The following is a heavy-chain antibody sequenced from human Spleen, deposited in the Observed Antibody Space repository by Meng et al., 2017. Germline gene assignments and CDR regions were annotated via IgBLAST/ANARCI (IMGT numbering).Heavy chain of an antibody. Sequence: SETLSLTCSISGGSISSYYWGWIRQPPGKGLEWIGHINYSGSTYYNPSLKSRVTISVDTSKNQFSLKLSSVTAADTAVYYCARDGGDLYYYDSSGVRNDAFDIWGQGTMVTVSS. CDR3: ARDGGDLYYYDSSGVRNDAFDI. V-gene: IGHV4-59*12. J-gene: IGHJ3*02. CDR1: GGSISSYY. D-gene: IGHD3-22*01. CDR2: INYSGST.